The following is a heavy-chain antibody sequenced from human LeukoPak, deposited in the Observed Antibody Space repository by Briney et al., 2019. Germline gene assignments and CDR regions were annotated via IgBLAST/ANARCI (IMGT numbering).Heavy chain of an antibody. Sequence: GGSLRLSCAASGFTFSSYGMHWVRQAPGKGLEWVAVIWYDGSNKYYADSVKGRFTISRDNSKNTLYLQMNSLRAEDTAVYYCARDREMHAFDIWGQGTMVTVSS. CDR1: GFTFSSYG. V-gene: IGHV3-33*01. CDR2: IWYDGSNK. D-gene: IGHD5-24*01. J-gene: IGHJ3*02. CDR3: ARDREMHAFDI.